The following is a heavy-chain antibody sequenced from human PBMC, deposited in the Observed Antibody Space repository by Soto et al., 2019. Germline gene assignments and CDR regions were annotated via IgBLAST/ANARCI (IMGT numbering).Heavy chain of an antibody. CDR1: GGSISSYY. J-gene: IGHJ4*02. D-gene: IGHD3-22*01. Sequence: PSETLSLTCTVSGGSISSYYWSWIRQPPGKGLEWIGYIYYSGSTNYNPSLKSRVTISVDTSKNQFSLKLSSVTAADTAVYYCGRGYFYDSSAYYSYLDYWSQGTLVTVS. V-gene: IGHV4-59*01. CDR2: IYYSGST. CDR3: GRGYFYDSSAYYSYLDY.